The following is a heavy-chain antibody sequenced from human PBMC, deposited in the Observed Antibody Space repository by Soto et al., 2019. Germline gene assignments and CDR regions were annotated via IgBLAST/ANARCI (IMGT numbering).Heavy chain of an antibody. CDR3: ARERYQVISDGMDV. CDR2: INPQTGGT. Sequence: PGGSLRLSCAGSGYTFTGYYIHWVREAPGQGLEWMGWINPQTGGTSYAQKFQGRVTLSRDTSINTAYLELSRLTFDDAAVYFCARERYQVISDGMDVWGQGTTVTVSS. J-gene: IGHJ6*02. CDR1: GYTFTGYY. V-gene: IGHV1-2*02. D-gene: IGHD2-2*01.